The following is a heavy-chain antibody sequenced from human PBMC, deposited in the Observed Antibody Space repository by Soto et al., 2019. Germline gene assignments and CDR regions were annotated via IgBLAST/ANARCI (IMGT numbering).Heavy chain of an antibody. CDR1: GYTFSGSA. CDR3: TRRGTSAPDAFDI. D-gene: IGHD1-1*01. J-gene: IGHJ3*02. V-gene: IGHV3-73*01. Sequence: PGGSLRLSCAASGYTFSGSAMHWVRQASGKGLEWVGRISTKPNSYATVYAASVKGRLTISRDDSKNTAYLQMNSLKIEDTAVYYCTRRGTSAPDAFDIWGQGTMVTVSS. CDR2: ISTKPNSYAT.